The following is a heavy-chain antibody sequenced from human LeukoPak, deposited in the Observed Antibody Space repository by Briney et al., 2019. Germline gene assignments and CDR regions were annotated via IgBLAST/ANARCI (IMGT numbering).Heavy chain of an antibody. CDR1: GYSFTDYY. CDR2: INPNSGGT. Sequence: ASVKVSCKTSGYSFTDYYMHWVRQAPGQGLEWMGWINPNSGGTSSAQKFQGRITMTGDTSTTTVYMEVSWLTSDDTAIYYCARADRLHGGPYLIGPWGQGTLVTVSS. V-gene: IGHV1-2*02. J-gene: IGHJ5*02. D-gene: IGHD3-16*01. CDR3: ARADRLHGGPYLIGP.